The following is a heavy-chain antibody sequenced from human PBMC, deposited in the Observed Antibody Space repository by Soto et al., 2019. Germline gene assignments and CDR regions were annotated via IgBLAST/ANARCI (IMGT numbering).Heavy chain of an antibody. V-gene: IGHV1-18*01. J-gene: IGHJ4*02. CDR2: ISAYNGNR. Sequence: QVPLVQSGAEVKKPGASVPVSCKTSGYTPTNYDIGGVRQAPGQGLEWKGWISAYNGNRNSAQKLQGRLTMTTDTSTKTAYMELRSLRSDDTALYYCARALYRIGTYYAFDKWCQGTLVTVSS. D-gene: IGHD1-26*01. CDR3: ARALYRIGTYYAFDK. CDR1: GYTPTNYD.